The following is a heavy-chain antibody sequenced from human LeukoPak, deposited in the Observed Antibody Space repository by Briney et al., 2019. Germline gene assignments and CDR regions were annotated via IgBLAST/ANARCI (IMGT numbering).Heavy chain of an antibody. V-gene: IGHV3-48*04. CDR1: GFTFSSYS. D-gene: IGHD5-18*01. J-gene: IGHJ4*02. Sequence: GGSLRLSCAASGFTFSSYSMNWVRQAPGKGLEWVSYISSSSSTIYYADSVKGRFTISRDNAKNSLYLQMNSLRAEDTAVYYCASGYSYGYWTFDYWGQGTLVTVSS. CDR2: ISSSSSTI. CDR3: ASGYSYGYWTFDY.